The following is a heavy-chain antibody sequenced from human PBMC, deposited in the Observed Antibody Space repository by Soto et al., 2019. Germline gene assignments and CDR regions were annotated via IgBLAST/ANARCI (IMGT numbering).Heavy chain of an antibody. Sequence: QLQLQESGPGLVKPSETLSLTCTVSGGSISSSSYYWGWIRQPPGKGLEWIGSIYYSGSTYYNPSLKSRFTITVDTSKNQFSLKLSSVPAADTAVYYCASRGMWADSSWPPFDPWGQGTLVTVSS. D-gene: IGHD6-13*01. CDR2: IYYSGST. CDR3: ASRGMWADSSWPPFDP. V-gene: IGHV4-39*01. J-gene: IGHJ5*02. CDR1: GGSISSSSYY.